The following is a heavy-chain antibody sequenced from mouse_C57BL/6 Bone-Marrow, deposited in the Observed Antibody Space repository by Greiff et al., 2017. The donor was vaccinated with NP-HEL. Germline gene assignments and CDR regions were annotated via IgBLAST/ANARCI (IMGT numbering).Heavy chain of an antibody. V-gene: IGHV1-26*01. D-gene: IGHD2-4*01. CDR2: INPNNGGT. CDR1: GYTFTDYY. J-gene: IGHJ1*03. Sequence: EVQLQQSGPELVKPGASVKISCKASGYTFTDYYMNWVKQSHGKSLEWIGDINPNNGGTSYNQKFKGKATLTVDKSSSTAYMELRSLTSEDSAVYYCARGTGLRQNFDVWGTGTTVTVSS. CDR3: ARGTGLRQNFDV.